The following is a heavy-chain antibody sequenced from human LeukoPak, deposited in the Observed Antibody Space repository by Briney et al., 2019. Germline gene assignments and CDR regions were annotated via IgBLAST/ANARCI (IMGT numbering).Heavy chain of an antibody. Sequence: SETLSLTCTVSGGSISSYYWSWIRQPPGKGLEWIGYIYYSGSTNYNPSFKSRVTISVDPSKNQFSLKLSSVTTADPALFYFARDTTVTYTRDVWGKGTTVTVSS. CDR1: GGSISSYY. CDR2: IYYSGST. D-gene: IGHD4-17*01. V-gene: IGHV4-59*01. CDR3: ARDTTVTYTRDV. J-gene: IGHJ6*04.